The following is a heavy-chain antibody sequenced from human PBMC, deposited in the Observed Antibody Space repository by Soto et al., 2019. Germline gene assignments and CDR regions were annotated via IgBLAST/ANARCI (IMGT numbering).Heavy chain of an antibody. Sequence: QVQLQESGPGLVKPSETLSLTCTVSGGSVSSASYYWSWIRQPPGKGLEWIGYIDYSGSTNYKPSLTSRVTMSVDTSKNQFSLKVSSVTAADTALYYCAREIGYYGSGSYYNGMDVWGQGTTVTVSS. CDR2: IDYSGST. D-gene: IGHD3-10*01. J-gene: IGHJ6*02. V-gene: IGHV4-61*01. CDR1: GGSVSSASYY. CDR3: AREIGYYGSGSYYNGMDV.